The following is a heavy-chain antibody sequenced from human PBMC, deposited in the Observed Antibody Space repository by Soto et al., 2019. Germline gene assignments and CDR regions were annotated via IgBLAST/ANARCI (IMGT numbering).Heavy chain of an antibody. CDR2: ISSSGSTI. V-gene: IGHV3-48*03. CDR1: GFTFSSYE. CDR3: ARDPDYDILTGSGRSDFDS. J-gene: IGHJ4*02. Sequence: HPGGSLRLSCAASGFTFSSYEMNWVRQAPGKGLEWVSYISSSGSTIYYADSVKGRFTISRDNAKNSLYLQMNSLRAEDTAVYYCARDPDYDILTGSGRSDFDSWGQGTLVTVSS. D-gene: IGHD3-9*01.